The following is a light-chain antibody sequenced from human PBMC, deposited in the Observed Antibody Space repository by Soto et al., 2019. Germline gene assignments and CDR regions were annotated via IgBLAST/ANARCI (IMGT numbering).Light chain of an antibody. Sequence: EIVMTQSPATLSVSPGERATLSCRASQSVSSNLAWHQQKPGQAPRLLIYGASTRATGIPARFSGSGSGTEFTLTISSLQSEDFAVYYCQQYNDWPPYTFGQGTKLVIK. CDR1: QSVSSN. J-gene: IGKJ2*01. CDR3: QQYNDWPPYT. V-gene: IGKV3-15*01. CDR2: GAS.